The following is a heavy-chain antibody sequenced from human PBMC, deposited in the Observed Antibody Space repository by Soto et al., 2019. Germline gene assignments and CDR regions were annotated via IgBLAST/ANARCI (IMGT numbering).Heavy chain of an antibody. CDR1: DGSITTYQ. Sequence: PSETLSLTCTVSDGSITTYQWSWIRQPPGKGLEWIGGYSGFTNYNPSLESRATISVDHSKNQFFLTLRSVTAADTAVYYCARGYGGYPFFFDYWGQGALVTVSS. V-gene: IGHV4-59*01. CDR2: YSGFT. J-gene: IGHJ4*02. CDR3: ARGYGGYPFFFDY. D-gene: IGHD5-18*01.